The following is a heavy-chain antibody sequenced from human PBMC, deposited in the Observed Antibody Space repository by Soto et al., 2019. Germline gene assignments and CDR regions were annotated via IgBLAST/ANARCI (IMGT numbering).Heavy chain of an antibody. CDR2: ISSGSKTI. CDR3: AREDILGARSFDY. CDR1: GFTFSGYS. V-gene: IGHV3-48*02. J-gene: IGHJ4*02. Sequence: GGSLRLSCAASGFTFSGYSMNLFRQAPGKGLEWISYISSGSKTIFYADSVKGRFSISRDNAKNSQYLQMNSLRDEDTAVYFCAREDILGARSFDYWGQGTLVTVSS. D-gene: IGHD1-26*01.